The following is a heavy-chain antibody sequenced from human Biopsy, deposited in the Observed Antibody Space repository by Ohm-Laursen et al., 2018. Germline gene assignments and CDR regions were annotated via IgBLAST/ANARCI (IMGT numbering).Heavy chain of an antibody. CDR2: NKHSGRN. D-gene: IGHD3-10*01. V-gene: IGHV4-34*01. CDR1: GGSFRGLY. CDR3: ARGLPRIAPMVRGRRTWFDP. Sequence: TLSLTCAVYGGSFRGLYWGWVRPPPGKGVEGIGENKHSGRNNYNTSLNSRVAISADTSKNQFSLNLYSVTAADTAVYFCARGLPRIAPMVRGRRTWFDPWGQGTLVTVSS. J-gene: IGHJ5*02.